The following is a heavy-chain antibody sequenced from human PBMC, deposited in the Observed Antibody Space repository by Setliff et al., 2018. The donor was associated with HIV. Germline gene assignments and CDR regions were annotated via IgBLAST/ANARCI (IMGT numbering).Heavy chain of an antibody. Sequence: SETLSLTCAVYNGSFSAYYWAWIRQPPGKGLEWIGEINHGGSATYNPSLKSRVTLSADTSKNQLSLSLTSVTAADTAVYYCARVRLTMIMMVDYFDQWGQGTLVTVSS. CDR2: INHGGSA. D-gene: IGHD3-22*01. J-gene: IGHJ4*02. V-gene: IGHV4-34*10. CDR3: ARVRLTMIMMVDYFDQ. CDR1: NGSFSAYY.